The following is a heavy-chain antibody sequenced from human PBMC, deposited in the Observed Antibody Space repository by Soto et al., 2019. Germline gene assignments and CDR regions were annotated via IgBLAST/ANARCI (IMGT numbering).Heavy chain of an antibody. Sequence: GGSLRLSCAAAGFSFSDYWMTWVRQPPGKGLEWVANIKQDGSERYYADSVKGRFTISRDNAKSSLYLQMNSLRAEDTAVYYCARSRAGRTAASYYDYMDVWGKGTTVTVSS. J-gene: IGHJ6*03. V-gene: IGHV3-7*01. D-gene: IGHD2-2*01. CDR2: IKQDGSER. CDR1: GFSFSDYW. CDR3: ARSRAGRTAASYYDYMDV.